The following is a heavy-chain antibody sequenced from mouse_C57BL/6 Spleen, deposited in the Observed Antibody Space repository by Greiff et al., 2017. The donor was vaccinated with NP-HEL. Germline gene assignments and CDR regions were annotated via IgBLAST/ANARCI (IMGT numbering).Heavy chain of an antibody. CDR2: INYDGSST. V-gene: IGHV5-16*01. CDR1: GFTFSDYY. D-gene: IGHD4-1*01. J-gene: IGHJ2*01. CDR3: AREGGVDNWDFDY. Sequence: EVQLVESEGGLVQPGSSMKLSCTASGFTFSDYYMAWVRQVPEKGLEWVANINYDGSSTYYLDSLKSRFIISRDNAKNILYLQMSSLKSEDTATYYCAREGGVDNWDFDYWGQGTTLTVSS.